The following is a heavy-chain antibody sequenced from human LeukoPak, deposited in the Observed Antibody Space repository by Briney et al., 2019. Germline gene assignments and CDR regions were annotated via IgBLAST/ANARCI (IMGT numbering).Heavy chain of an antibody. J-gene: IGHJ6*02. D-gene: IGHD3-3*01. CDR2: ISSSGSTI. Sequence: GGSLRLSRAASGFTFSSYDMNWVRQAPGKGLEWLSYISSSGSTIYYADSVKGRFTISRDNAKNSLYLQMNSLRAEDTAVYYCARYDFWSGSNYGMDVWGQGTTVTVSS. CDR3: ARYDFWSGSNYGMDV. V-gene: IGHV3-48*03. CDR1: GFTFSSYD.